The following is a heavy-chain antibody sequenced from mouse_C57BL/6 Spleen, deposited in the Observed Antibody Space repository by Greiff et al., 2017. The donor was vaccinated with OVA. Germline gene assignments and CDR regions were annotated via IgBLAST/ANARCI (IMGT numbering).Heavy chain of an antibody. CDR2: LSSGSSTI. V-gene: IGHV5-17*01. CDR3: ARTMVTGYAMDY. CDR1: GFTFSDYG. J-gene: IGHJ4*01. D-gene: IGHD2-2*01. Sequence: EVKLVESGGGLVKPGGSLKLSCAASGFTFSDYGMHWVRQAPEKGLEWVAYLSSGSSTIYYADTVKGRFTISRDNAKNTLFLQMTSLRSEDTAMYYCARTMVTGYAMDYWGQGTSVTVSS.